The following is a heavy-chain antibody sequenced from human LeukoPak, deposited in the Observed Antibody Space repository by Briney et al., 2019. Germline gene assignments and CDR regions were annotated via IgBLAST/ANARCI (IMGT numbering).Heavy chain of an antibody. CDR3: ARDPALMYFDY. CDR1: GGTFSSYA. CDR2: IIPILGIA. V-gene: IGHV1-69*04. Sequence: ASVKVSCKASGGTFSSYAISWVRQAPGQGLEWMGRIIPILGIANYAQKFQGRVTITADKSTSTAYMELSSLRSEDTAVYYCARDPALMYFDYWGQGTLVTVSS. J-gene: IGHJ4*02. D-gene: IGHD3-16*01.